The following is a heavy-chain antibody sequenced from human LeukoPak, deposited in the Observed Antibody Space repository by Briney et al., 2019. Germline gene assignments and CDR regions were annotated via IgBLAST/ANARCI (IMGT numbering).Heavy chain of an antibody. V-gene: IGHV3-30*18. Sequence: PGGSLRLSCAVSGFTFSSYGMHWVRQAPGKGLEWVAVISYDGGNKYYADSVKGRFTISRDNSKNTLYLQMNSLRAEDTAVYYCAKDWGMYYYDSSGSHDAFDIWGQGTMVTVSS. D-gene: IGHD3-22*01. CDR2: ISYDGGNK. J-gene: IGHJ3*02. CDR1: GFTFSSYG. CDR3: AKDWGMYYYDSSGSHDAFDI.